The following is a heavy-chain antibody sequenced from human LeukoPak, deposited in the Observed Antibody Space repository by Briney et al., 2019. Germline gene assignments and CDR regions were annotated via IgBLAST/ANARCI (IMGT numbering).Heavy chain of an antibody. CDR2: ISYDGSNK. CDR1: GFTFSSYG. V-gene: IGHV3-30*18. CDR3: AKATGGDCLDY. J-gene: IGHJ4*02. Sequence: EGSLRLSCAASGFTFSSYGMHWVRQAPGKGLEWVAVISYDGSNKYYADSVKGRFTISRDNSKNTLYLQMNSLRAEDTAVYYCAKATGGDCLDYWGQGTLVTVSS. D-gene: IGHD2-21*02.